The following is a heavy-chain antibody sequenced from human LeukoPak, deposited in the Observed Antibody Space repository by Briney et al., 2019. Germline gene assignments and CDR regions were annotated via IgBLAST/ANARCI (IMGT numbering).Heavy chain of an antibody. CDR2: IYHSGST. CDR3: AMNLNDYGEGYFDY. CDR1: GGSISSGYY. J-gene: IGHJ4*02. V-gene: IGHV4-38-2*02. Sequence: SETLSLTCTVSGGSISSGYYWGWIRQPPGKGLEWIGSIYHSGSTYYNPSLKSRVTISVDTSKNQLSLKLSSVTAADTAVYYCAMNLNDYGEGYFDYWGQGTLATVSS. D-gene: IGHD4-17*01.